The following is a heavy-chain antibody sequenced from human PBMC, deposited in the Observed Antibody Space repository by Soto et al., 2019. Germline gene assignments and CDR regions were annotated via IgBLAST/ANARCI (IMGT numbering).Heavy chain of an antibody. Sequence: QLQLQESVPGLVKPSETLSLTCTVSGGSISSSSYYWGWIRQPPGKGMEWIGSIYDSGSTYYNPALKRRVTIAVDTSNNQFSRKLSSVTAADTAVYYCARHTYGSGHYYMDVWGKGTTVTVSS. CDR3: ARHTYGSGHYYMDV. D-gene: IGHD3-10*01. J-gene: IGHJ6*03. V-gene: IGHV4-39*01. CDR2: IYDSGST. CDR1: GGSISSSSYY.